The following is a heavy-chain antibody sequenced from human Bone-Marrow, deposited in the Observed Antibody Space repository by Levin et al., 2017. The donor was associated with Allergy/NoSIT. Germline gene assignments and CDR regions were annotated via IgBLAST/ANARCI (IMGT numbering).Heavy chain of an antibody. D-gene: IGHD6-6*01. CDR2: ISYDGSNK. V-gene: IGHV3-30*18. J-gene: IGHJ4*02. CDR1: GFTFSSYG. Sequence: GGSLRLSCAASGFTFSSYGMHWVRQAPGKGLEWVAVISYDGSNKYYADSVKGRFTISRDNSKNTLYLQMNSLRAEDTAVYYCAKDLGQLAFWGQGTLVTVSS. CDR3: AKDLGQLAF.